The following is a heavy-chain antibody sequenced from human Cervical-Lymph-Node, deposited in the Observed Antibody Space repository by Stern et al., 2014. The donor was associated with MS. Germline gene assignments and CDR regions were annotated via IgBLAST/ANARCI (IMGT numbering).Heavy chain of an antibody. CDR3: ARHGRGLIAEIDY. V-gene: IGHV4-39*01. Sequence: QLQLQESGPGLVKPSETLSLTCTVSGGSISSSSYYWGWIRQPPGKGLEWIGSIYYSGSTYYNPSLKSRVTISVDTSKNQFSLKLSSVTAADTAVYYCARHGRGLIAEIDYWGQGTLVTVSS. J-gene: IGHJ4*02. CDR2: IYYSGST. CDR1: GGSISSSSYY. D-gene: IGHD3-10*01.